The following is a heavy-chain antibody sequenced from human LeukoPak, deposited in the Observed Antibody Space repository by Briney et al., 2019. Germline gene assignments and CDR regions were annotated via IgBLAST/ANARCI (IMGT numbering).Heavy chain of an antibody. CDR1: GGSFSGYY. CDR3: ARGGITMAYYGMDV. CDR2: INHSGTT. Sequence: SETLSLTCAVDGGSFSGYYWTWIRQPPGKGLEWIGEINHSGTTNYNPSLKSRVTISVDTSKNQFSLKLRSVTAADTAVYYCARGGITMAYYGMDVWGRGTPVTVSS. J-gene: IGHJ6*04. D-gene: IGHD3-10*01. V-gene: IGHV4-34*01.